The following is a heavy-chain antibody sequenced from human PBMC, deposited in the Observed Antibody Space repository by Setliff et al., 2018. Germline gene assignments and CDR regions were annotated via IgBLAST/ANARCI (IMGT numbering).Heavy chain of an antibody. V-gene: IGHV4-39*01. Sequence: SETLSLTCSVSGDSISSSSYYWGWIRQPPGKGLEWIGSINYSGITYYSPSLKSRVIVSVDTSNNQFSLKLSSVTAADTAVYYCARLPGYCNGGNCYGYYTFDIWGQGAMVTVSS. CDR2: INYSGIT. CDR1: GDSISSSSYY. D-gene: IGHD2-15*01. CDR3: ARLPGYCNGGNCYGYYTFDI. J-gene: IGHJ3*02.